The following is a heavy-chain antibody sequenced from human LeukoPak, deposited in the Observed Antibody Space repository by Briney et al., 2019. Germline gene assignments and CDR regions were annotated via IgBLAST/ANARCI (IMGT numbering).Heavy chain of an antibody. D-gene: IGHD6-13*01. J-gene: IGHJ4*02. V-gene: IGHV3-48*04. CDR2: ISSSSSTI. CDR3: ARVAYSSSGTPYYFDY. CDR1: GFTFSSYS. Sequence: GGSLRLSCAASGFTFSSYSMNWVRQAPGKGLEWVSYISSSSSTIYYADSVKGRFTISRDNAKNSLYLQMNSLRAEDTAVYYCARVAYSSSGTPYYFDYWGQGTLVTVSS.